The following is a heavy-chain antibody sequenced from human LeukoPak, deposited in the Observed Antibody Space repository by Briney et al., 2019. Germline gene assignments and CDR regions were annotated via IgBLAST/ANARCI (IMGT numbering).Heavy chain of an antibody. J-gene: IGHJ4*02. CDR2: ISAYNGNT. D-gene: IGHD6-13*01. Sequence: ASVKVSCKTSGYTFTSYGISWVRQAPGQGLEWRGWISAYNGNTNYAQRLQGRVTMTTDTSTSTAYVELRSLRSDDTAVYYCARDRSIAAAGINFDYWGQGTLVTVSS. V-gene: IGHV1-18*01. CDR1: GYTFTSYG. CDR3: ARDRSIAAAGINFDY.